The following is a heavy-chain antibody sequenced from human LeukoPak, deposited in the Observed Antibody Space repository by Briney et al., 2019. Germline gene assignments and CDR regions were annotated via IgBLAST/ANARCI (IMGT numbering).Heavy chain of an antibody. D-gene: IGHD1-26*01. Sequence: GESLKISCKASGYSFTSYWISWVRQMPGKGLEWMGRIDPSDSYTNYSPSFQGHVTISADKSISTAYLQWSSLKASDTAMYYCARSVVGATPCYDYWGQGTLVTVSS. V-gene: IGHV5-10-1*01. CDR1: GYSFTSYW. CDR3: ARSVVGATPCYDY. J-gene: IGHJ4*02. CDR2: IDPSDSYT.